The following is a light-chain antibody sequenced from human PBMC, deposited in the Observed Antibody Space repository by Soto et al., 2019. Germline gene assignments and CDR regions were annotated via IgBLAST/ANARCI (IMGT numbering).Light chain of an antibody. CDR2: GTS. CDR3: QQYGTSALT. Sequence: IVLTQSPGTLSLSPGERATLSCRASQSVSSSYLVWYQQRPGQPPRLLIYGTSTRAAGISDRFSGSGSGTDFTLTIYRLEPGDSAVYYCQQYGTSALTFGGGTKVEMK. CDR1: QSVSSSY. V-gene: IGKV3-20*01. J-gene: IGKJ4*01.